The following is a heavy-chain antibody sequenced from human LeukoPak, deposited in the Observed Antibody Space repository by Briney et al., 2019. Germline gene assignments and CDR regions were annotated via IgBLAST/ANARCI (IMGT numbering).Heavy chain of an antibody. V-gene: IGHV4-39*07. J-gene: IGHJ4*02. Sequence: SETLSLTCTVSGGSISSSSYYWGWIRQPPGKGLEWIGSIYYSGSTYHNPSLKSRVTISVDTSKNQFSLKLSSVTAADTAVYYCARGVIAAGGNDFDYWGQGTLVTVSS. CDR3: ARGVIAAGGNDFDY. CDR2: IYYSGST. D-gene: IGHD6-13*01. CDR1: GGSISSSSYY.